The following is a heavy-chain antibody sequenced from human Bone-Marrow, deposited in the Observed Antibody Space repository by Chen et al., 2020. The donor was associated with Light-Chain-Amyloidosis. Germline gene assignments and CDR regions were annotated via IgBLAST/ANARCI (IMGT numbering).Heavy chain of an antibody. D-gene: IGHD5-12*01. CDR1: GYTFPNYW. J-gene: IGHJ4*02. CDR3: ARRRDGYNFDY. Sequence: EVQLEQSGPEVKKPGESLKISCKGSGYTFPNYWIGWVRQMPGKGLEWMGVIYPDDSDARYSPNLEDQVTISADKSTTTAYLQWRSLKASDTAMYYCARRRDGYNFDYWGQGTLVTVS. V-gene: IGHV5-51*01. CDR2: IYPDDSDA.